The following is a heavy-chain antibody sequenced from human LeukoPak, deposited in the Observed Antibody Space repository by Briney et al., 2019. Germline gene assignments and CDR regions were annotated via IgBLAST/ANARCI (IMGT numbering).Heavy chain of an antibody. CDR1: GYTFTSYA. J-gene: IGHJ4*02. D-gene: IGHD6-19*01. CDR3: ARAISSSGWYGY. V-gene: IGHV1-18*01. CDR2: IHPYNGNT. Sequence: SVKVSCKASGYTFTSYAISWVRQAPGQGLEWMGWIHPYNGNTNYAQKLQGRVTMTTDTSTRIAYMELRSLRSDDTAVYYCARAISSSGWYGYWGQGTLVTVSS.